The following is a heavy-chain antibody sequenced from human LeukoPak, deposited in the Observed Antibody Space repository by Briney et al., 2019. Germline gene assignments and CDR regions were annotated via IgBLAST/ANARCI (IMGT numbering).Heavy chain of an antibody. CDR1: GFTFSDYY. CDR3: ARGRSTHRY. CDR2: ISSSGSPI. J-gene: IGHJ4*02. Sequence: GGSLTLSCTVSGFTFSDYYMSWIRHAPGQGLEWVSYISSSGSPIYYSDSVKGRFTISRDNAKNSLYLQMNSLRAENAAVYYCARGRSTHRYWGQGTLVTVSS. D-gene: IGHD6-13*01. V-gene: IGHV3-11*01.